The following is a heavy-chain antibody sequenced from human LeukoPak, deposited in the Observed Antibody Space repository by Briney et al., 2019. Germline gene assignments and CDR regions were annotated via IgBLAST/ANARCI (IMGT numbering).Heavy chain of an antibody. D-gene: IGHD3-10*01. Sequence: ASVKVSCKASGYTFTSYDINWVRQATGQGLEWMGWMNPNSGNTGYAQKFQGRVPMTMNTSISTAYMELSSLRTEDTAVYYCARNVLLWFGEPHLSMDVWGQGTTVTVSS. CDR3: ARNVLLWFGEPHLSMDV. V-gene: IGHV1-8*01. CDR2: MNPNSGNT. J-gene: IGHJ6*02. CDR1: GYTFTSYD.